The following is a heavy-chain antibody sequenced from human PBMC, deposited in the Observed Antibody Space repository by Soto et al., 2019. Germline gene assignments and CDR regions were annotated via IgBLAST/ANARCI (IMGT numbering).Heavy chain of an antibody. D-gene: IGHD4-17*01. V-gene: IGHV1-3*01. CDR1: GYTFTSYA. J-gene: IGHJ4*02. Sequence: AAVKVSCKASGYTFTSYAMHWVRQAPGQRLEWMGWINAGNGNTKYSQKFQGRVTITRDASVTTAYMELSGLRSEDTAVYYCARGPDYAGYFDYWGQGTLVTVSS. CDR3: ARGPDYAGYFDY. CDR2: INAGNGNT.